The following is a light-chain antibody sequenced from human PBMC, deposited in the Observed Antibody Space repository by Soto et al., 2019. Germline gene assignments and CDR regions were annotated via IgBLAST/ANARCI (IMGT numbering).Light chain of an antibody. CDR1: QSVRSN. CDR3: QQYIHWPPLT. V-gene: IGKV3-15*01. CDR2: GAS. Sequence: EIVLTQSPATLSVSPGERATLSCRASQSVRSNLAWYQQKPGQGPRLLIFGASTRATDIPARFSGSGSGTEVTLTISSLQSEDFAVYYWQQYIHWPPLTFGGGTKVEIK. J-gene: IGKJ4*01.